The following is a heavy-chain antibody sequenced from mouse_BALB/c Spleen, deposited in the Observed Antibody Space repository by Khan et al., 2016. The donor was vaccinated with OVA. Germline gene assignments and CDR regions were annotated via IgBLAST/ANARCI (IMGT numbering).Heavy chain of an antibody. V-gene: IGHV2-6-4*01. Sequence: QVQLKESGPGLVAPSQTLSNTCTVSGFSLSRYNIHWVRQPPGGGLEWLGMIWGGGGTDYNSTLKSRLSISKDNSKSQVFLKMNSLQTDDTAMYYCARDYYRYDGYYAMDYWGQGTSVTVSS. J-gene: IGHJ4*01. CDR1: GFSLSRYN. CDR3: ARDYYRYDGYYAMDY. CDR2: IWGGGGT. D-gene: IGHD2-14*01.